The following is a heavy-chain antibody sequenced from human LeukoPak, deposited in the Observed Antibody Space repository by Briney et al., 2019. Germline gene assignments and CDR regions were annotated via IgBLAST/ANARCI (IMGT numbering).Heavy chain of an antibody. J-gene: IGHJ4*02. CDR2: TKQDGSGK. CDR1: GFAFRNFW. V-gene: IGHV3-7*03. Sequence: GGSLRLSCAASGFAFRNFWMSWVRQAPGKGLELVAYTKQDGSGKYYVDSVEGRFTVSRDNAKNSLYLQMNSLRAEDTAVYYCARENYNWNPDQGYKVFDYWGQGILVTVSS. D-gene: IGHD1-20*01. CDR3: ARENYNWNPDQGYKVFDY.